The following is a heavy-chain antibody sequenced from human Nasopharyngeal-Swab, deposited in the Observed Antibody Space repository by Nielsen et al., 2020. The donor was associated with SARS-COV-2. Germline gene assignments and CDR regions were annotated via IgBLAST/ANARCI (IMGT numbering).Heavy chain of an antibody. CDR2: ISSSSTYI. CDR3: ARERTDYYDSSGHSIDY. V-gene: IGHV3-21*01. Sequence: ESLKIPCAASGFTFSSYSMNWVRQGPGKGLEWVSSISSSSTYIYYADSGKGRFTISRDNAKNSLYLQMNSLRAEDTAVYYCARERTDYYDSSGHSIDYWGQGTLVTVSS. J-gene: IGHJ4*02. D-gene: IGHD3-22*01. CDR1: GFTFSSYS.